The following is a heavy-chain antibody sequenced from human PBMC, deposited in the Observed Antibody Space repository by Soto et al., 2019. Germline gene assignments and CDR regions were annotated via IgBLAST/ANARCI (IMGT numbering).Heavy chain of an antibody. D-gene: IGHD2-15*01. V-gene: IGHV1-24*01. Sequence: ASVKVSCKVSGYTLTELSMHWVRQAPGKGLEWMGGFDPEDGETIYAQKFQGRVTMTEDTSTDTAYMELSSLRSEDEAGYYCARAGVYRSGGSCYHLDAFDIGGKGTIDT. CDR1: GYTLTELS. CDR2: FDPEDGET. J-gene: IGHJ3*02. CDR3: ARAGVYRSGGSCYHLDAFDI.